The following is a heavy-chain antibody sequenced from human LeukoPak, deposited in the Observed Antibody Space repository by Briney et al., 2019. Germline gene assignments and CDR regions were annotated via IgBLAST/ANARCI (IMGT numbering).Heavy chain of an antibody. CDR1: GYTFTSYD. D-gene: IGHD3-22*01. CDR2: INPNSGGT. J-gene: IGHJ3*02. Sequence: ASVKVSCKASGYTFTSYDINWVRQAPGQGLEWMGRINPNSGGTNYAQKFQGRVTMTRDTSISTAYMELSRLRSDDTAVYYCARRARWYYYDSSGHHDAFDIWGQGTMVTVSS. CDR3: ARRARWYYYDSSGHHDAFDI. V-gene: IGHV1-2*06.